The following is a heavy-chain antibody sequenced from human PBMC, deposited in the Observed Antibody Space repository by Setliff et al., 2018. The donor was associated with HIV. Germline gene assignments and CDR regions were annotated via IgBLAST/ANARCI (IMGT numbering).Heavy chain of an antibody. CDR1: GGSISSYY. CDR2: IYYSGST. CDR3: ARHASYYDILTGYQYGPFDY. J-gene: IGHJ4*02. D-gene: IGHD3-9*01. V-gene: IGHV4-59*08. Sequence: SETLSLTCTVSGGSISSYYWSWMRQPPGKGLEWIGYIYYSGSTNYDPSLKSRVTISVDTSKNQFSLKLSSVTAADTAVYYCARHASYYDILTGYQYGPFDYWGQGSLVTVSS.